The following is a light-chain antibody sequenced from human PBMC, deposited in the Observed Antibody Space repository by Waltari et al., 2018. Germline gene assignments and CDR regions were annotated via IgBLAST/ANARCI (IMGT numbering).Light chain of an antibody. Sequence: DIQMTQSPSSVSASVGHRVPITFRASHGFYSWLAWYQQKPGTAPKLLIFAASSLQSGVPSRFSGSGSGTDFTLTISSLQPEDFATYYCQQTNSFPLTFGGGTK. J-gene: IGKJ4*01. CDR1: HGFYSW. V-gene: IGKV1-12*01. CDR2: AAS. CDR3: QQTNSFPLT.